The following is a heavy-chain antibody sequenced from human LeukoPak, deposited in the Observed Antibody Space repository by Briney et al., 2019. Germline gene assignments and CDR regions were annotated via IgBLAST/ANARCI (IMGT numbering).Heavy chain of an antibody. V-gene: IGHV1-69*06. Sequence: SVSVTCTCSAGSFTSYAIGWVRHPPAQGLEWMGGIIPIFGTADYAQEVHGRVPITADKSTSTAYMELSSLRSEDTAVYYCASLGGGSTVTTYLNYWGQGTLVIVSS. D-gene: IGHD4-17*01. CDR2: IIPIFGTA. CDR1: AGSFTSYA. J-gene: IGHJ4*02. CDR3: ASLGGGSTVTTYLNY.